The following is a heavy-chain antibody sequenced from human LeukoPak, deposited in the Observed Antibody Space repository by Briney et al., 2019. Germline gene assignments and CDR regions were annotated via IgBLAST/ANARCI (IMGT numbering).Heavy chain of an antibody. CDR1: GFTFSSYA. D-gene: IGHD6-19*01. V-gene: IGHV3-9*01. Sequence: SGGSLRLSCAASGFTFSSYAMSWVRQAPGKGLEWVSGISWNSGSIGYADSVKGRFTISRDNAKNSLYLQMNSLRAEDTALYYCAKAPGFYSSGWFDAFDIWGQGTVVTVSS. CDR3: AKAPGFYSSGWFDAFDI. CDR2: ISWNSGSI. J-gene: IGHJ3*02.